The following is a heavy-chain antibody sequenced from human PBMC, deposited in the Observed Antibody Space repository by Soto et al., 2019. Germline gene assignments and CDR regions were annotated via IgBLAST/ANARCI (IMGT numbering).Heavy chain of an antibody. CDR2: IIPIFDMT. J-gene: IGHJ4*02. V-gene: IGHV1-69*02. CDR3: ARSLIGDHYDSDGLDS. D-gene: IGHD3-22*01. Sequence: QVQLVQSGTEVKKPGSSVTVSCKASGGPYSKYSISWVRQAPGQGLEWMGRIIPIFDMTNYAQKFQGRVTITADKSTSTVYMDLSSLRSEDTAVYYCARSLIGDHYDSDGLDSWGQGTLVSVSS. CDR1: GGPYSKYS.